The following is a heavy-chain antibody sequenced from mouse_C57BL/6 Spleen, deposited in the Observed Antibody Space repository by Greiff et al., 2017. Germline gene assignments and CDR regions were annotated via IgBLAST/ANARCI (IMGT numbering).Heavy chain of an antibody. CDR1: GYTFTSYW. D-gene: IGHD3-3*01. Sequence: QVQLQQPGAELVKPGASVKLSCKASGYTFTSYWMHWVKQRPGQGLEWIGMIHPNSGSTNYNEKFKSKATLTVDKSSSTAYMQLSSLTSEDSAVXYCARNWGGTEAYYAMDYWGQGTSVTVSS. J-gene: IGHJ4*01. CDR2: IHPNSGST. CDR3: ARNWGGTEAYYAMDY. V-gene: IGHV1-64*01.